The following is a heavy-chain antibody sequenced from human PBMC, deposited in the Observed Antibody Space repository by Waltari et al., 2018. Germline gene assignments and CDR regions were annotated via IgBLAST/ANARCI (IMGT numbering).Heavy chain of an antibody. CDR1: GFTFSSYS. J-gene: IGHJ4*02. V-gene: IGHV3-48*01. CDR3: ARATTGLTY. Sequence: EVQLVESGGGLVQPGGSLRLSCAASGFTFSSYSMNWVRQAPGKGLEWVSYISSSSSTIYYADSVKGRFTISRDNSKNTLYLQMNSLRAEDTAVYYCARATTGLTYWGQGTLVTVSS. CDR2: ISSSSSTI. D-gene: IGHD4-4*01.